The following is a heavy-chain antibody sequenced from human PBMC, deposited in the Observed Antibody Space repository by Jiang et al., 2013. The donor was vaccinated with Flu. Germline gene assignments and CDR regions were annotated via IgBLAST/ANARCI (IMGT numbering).Heavy chain of an antibody. V-gene: IGHV4-39*01. CDR2: IYYSGST. Sequence: PGLVKPSETLSLTCAVSGGSISSSSYYWGWIRQPPGKGLEWIGSIYYSGSTYYNPSLKSRVTISVDTSKNQFSLKLSSVTAADTAVYYCARLSFWSGYYECNFDYWGQGTLVTVSS. CDR3: ARLSFWSGYYECNFDY. D-gene: IGHD3-3*01. J-gene: IGHJ4*02. CDR1: GGSISSSSYY.